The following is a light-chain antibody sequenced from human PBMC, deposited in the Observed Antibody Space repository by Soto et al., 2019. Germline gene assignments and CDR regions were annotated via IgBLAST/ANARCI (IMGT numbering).Light chain of an antibody. CDR2: VAS. J-gene: IGKJ1*01. CDR3: QQYGSPPQT. CDR1: QSGSGNY. Sequence: EIVLTQSPGTLSVSPGERATLSCRASQSGSGNYLGWYQQRPGQAPRLLIYVASNRASDIPDRFSGSGSGTDFTLTISRLEPEDFAVYYCQQYGSPPQTFGQGTKVDIK. V-gene: IGKV3-20*01.